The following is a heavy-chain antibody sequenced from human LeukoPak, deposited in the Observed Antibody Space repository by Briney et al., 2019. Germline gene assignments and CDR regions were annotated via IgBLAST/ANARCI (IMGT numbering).Heavy chain of an antibody. CDR2: WHFASNK. V-gene: IGHV3-33*01. CDR3: ARDLCSTTSCFDY. D-gene: IGHD2-2*01. J-gene: IGHJ4*02. Sequence: GGSLRLSCVTSGFIFSSYGVHWVRQAPGKGLEWVAWHFASNKYYAESVRGRFTMSRDNSKSTLYLQMDSLRVEDTAVYYCARDLCSTTSCFDYWGQGTLVSVSS. CDR1: GFIFSSYG.